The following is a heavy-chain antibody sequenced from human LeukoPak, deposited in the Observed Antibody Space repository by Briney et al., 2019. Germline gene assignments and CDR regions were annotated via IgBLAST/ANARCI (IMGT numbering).Heavy chain of an antibody. CDR1: GFTFSSYW. CDR2: IKQDGSEK. Sequence: GGSLRLSCAASGFTFSSYWMSWVRQAPGKGLEWVANIKQDGSEKYSVDSVKGRFTISRDNAKTSLYLQMNSLRAEDTAVYYCAREVRFRAYFDLWGRGTLVTVSS. J-gene: IGHJ2*01. CDR3: AREVRFRAYFDL. D-gene: IGHD3-10*01. V-gene: IGHV3-7*01.